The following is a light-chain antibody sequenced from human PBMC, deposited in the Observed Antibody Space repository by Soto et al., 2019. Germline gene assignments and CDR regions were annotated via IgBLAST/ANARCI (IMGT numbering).Light chain of an antibody. CDR2: GAS. J-gene: IGKJ2*01. CDR1: QSISSE. Sequence: EIVMTQAPATLSVSPGERATLSCRAGQSISSELAWYQQRPGQPPRLLIYGASTRATGVPDRFTGSGSGSDFTLTLSGLQSEDFAVYYCQQGHNWPLTFGQGTRLEI. V-gene: IGKV3-15*01. CDR3: QQGHNWPLT.